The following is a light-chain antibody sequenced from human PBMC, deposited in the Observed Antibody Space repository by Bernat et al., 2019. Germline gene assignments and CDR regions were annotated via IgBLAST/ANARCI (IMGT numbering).Light chain of an antibody. CDR3: SSYTSSSTLDV. V-gene: IGLV2-8*01. J-gene: IGLJ1*01. Sequence: QSALTQPPSASGSPGQSVTISCTGTSSDVGGYNYVSWYQQHPGKAPKLMIYEVSMRPSGVPDRFSGSKSGNTASLTISGLQAEDEADYYCSSYTSSSTLDVFGTGTKVTVL. CDR1: SSDVGGYNY. CDR2: EVS.